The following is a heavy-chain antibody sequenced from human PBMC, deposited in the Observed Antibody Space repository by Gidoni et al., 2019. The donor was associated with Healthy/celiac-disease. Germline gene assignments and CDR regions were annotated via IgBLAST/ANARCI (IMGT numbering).Heavy chain of an antibody. CDR1: GSTFRSYA. V-gene: IGHV3-30*04. J-gene: IGHJ6*03. CDR2: ISYDGSNK. D-gene: IGHD2-2*01. Sequence: QVQLVESGGGVVQPGRSPRLSCAASGSTFRSYAMHWVRPAPGKGLEWVAVISYDGSNKYYADSVKGRFTISRDNSKNTLYLQMNSLRAEDTAVYYCARTGPLREYCSSTSCYRYYYYYMDVWGKGTTVTVSS. CDR3: ARTGPLREYCSSTSCYRYYYYYMDV.